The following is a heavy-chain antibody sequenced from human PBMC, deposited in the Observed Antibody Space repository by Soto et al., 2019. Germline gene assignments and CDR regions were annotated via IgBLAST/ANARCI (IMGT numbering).Heavy chain of an antibody. D-gene: IGHD1-26*01. V-gene: IGHV4-39*01. CDR3: AKPGGELLHTPEYFQH. CDR2: IYYSGST. J-gene: IGHJ1*01. Sequence: SETLSLTCTVSGGSISRSSYYWGWIRQPPGKGLEWIGSIYYSGSTYYNPSLKSRVTISVDTSKNQFSLKLSSVTAADTAVYYCAKPGGELLHTPEYFQHWGQGTLVTVSS. CDR1: GGSISRSSYY.